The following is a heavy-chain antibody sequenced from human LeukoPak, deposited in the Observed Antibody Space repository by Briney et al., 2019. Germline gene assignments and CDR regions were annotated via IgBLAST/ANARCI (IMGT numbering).Heavy chain of an antibody. Sequence: SETLSLTCAVSGGSISSSNWWSWVRQPPGKGLEWIGEIYHSGSTNYNPSLKSRVTISVDTSKNQFSLKLSSVTAADTAVYYCAREVAAVAATGDYWGQGTLVTVSS. CDR3: AREVAAVAATGDY. CDR1: GGSISSSNW. J-gene: IGHJ4*02. V-gene: IGHV4-4*02. D-gene: IGHD6-19*01. CDR2: IYHSGST.